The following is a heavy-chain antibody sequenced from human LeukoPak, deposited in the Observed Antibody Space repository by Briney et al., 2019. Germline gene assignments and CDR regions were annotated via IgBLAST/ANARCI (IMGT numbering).Heavy chain of an antibody. CDR1: GFTFSSYS. V-gene: IGHV3-53*01. CDR3: AREGYGGNSFDYYYYYMDV. CDR2: IYSGGST. D-gene: IGHD4-23*01. J-gene: IGHJ6*03. Sequence: GGSLRLSCAASGFTFSSYSMNWVRQAPGKGLEWVSVIYSGGSTYYADSVKGRFTISRDNSKNTLYLQMNSLRAEDTAVYYCAREGYGGNSFDYYYYYMDVWGKGTTVTVSS.